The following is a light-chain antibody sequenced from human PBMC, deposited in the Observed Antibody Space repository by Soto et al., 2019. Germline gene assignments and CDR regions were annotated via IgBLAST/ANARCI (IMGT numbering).Light chain of an antibody. V-gene: IGKV1-5*01. J-gene: IGKJ1*01. CDR1: ESISKW. CDR2: DAS. Sequence: DIQLTQSPSTLSASVGDRVTITCRPNESISKWLAWFQQKPGKAPTLLIHDASSLEPGVPSRFSGSGSGTEFTLTISSLQPDDFATYYCQQYADVPTFGQGTEVEIK. CDR3: QQYADVPT.